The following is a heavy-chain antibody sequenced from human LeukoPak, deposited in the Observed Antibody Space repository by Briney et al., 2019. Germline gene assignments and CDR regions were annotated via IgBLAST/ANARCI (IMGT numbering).Heavy chain of an antibody. CDR2: ISESSGDI. CDR1: GSFSESY. D-gene: IGHD2-8*01. J-gene: IGHJ4*01. V-gene: IGHV3-11*01. Sequence: GGSLRLSCVVSGSFSESYRSWIRQTPGKGLEWLAYISESSGDICYADSVKGRFTISRDNTKNSVYLQMNNLRPEDTALYYCSTDPRSLIYWVHGTLVTVSS. CDR3: STDPRSLIY.